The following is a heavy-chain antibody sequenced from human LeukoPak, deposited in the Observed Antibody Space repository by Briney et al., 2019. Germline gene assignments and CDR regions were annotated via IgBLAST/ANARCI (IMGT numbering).Heavy chain of an antibody. CDR3: ARDYCSSTSCYGDYYYYYYMDV. J-gene: IGHJ6*03. Sequence: PSETLSLTCTVSGGSSSSYYWSWIRQPAGKGLEWIGRIYTSGGTNYNPSLKSRVTMSVDTSKNQFSLKLSSVTAADTAVYYCARDYCSSTSCYGDYYYYYYMDVWGKGTTVTVSS. CDR2: IYTSGGT. V-gene: IGHV4-4*07. CDR1: GGSSSSYY. D-gene: IGHD2-2*01.